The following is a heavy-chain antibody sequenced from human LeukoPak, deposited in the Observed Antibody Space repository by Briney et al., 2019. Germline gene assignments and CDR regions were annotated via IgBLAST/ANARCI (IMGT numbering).Heavy chain of an antibody. Sequence: SETLSLTCSVSGGSISSYYWSWLRQPPGKGLEWIGSIDLSGSTKYNPSLKSRVTISIDASKNQFSLKLSSVPAADTAVYYCARTRYYYNSRSYGAPYYFDYWGQGTLVTVSS. D-gene: IGHD3-10*01. CDR1: GGSISSYY. CDR3: ARTRYYYNSRSYGAPYYFDY. CDR2: IDLSGST. V-gene: IGHV4-59*08. J-gene: IGHJ4*02.